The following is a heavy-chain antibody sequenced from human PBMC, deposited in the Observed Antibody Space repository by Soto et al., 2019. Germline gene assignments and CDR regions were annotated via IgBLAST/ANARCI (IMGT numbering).Heavy chain of an antibody. J-gene: IGHJ1*01. V-gene: IGHV4-30-4*01. D-gene: IGHD1-26*01. CDR1: GGSISSGDYY. Sequence: QVQLQESGPGLVKPSQTLSLTCTVSGGSISSGDYYWSWIRQPPGKGLEWIGYIYYSGSTYYNPSLNSRGTIPLDTSKHQFSLKLISVPAADTAVYYCARGAFDFSGSYSPEYFQHWGQGTLVTVSS. CDR3: ARGAFDFSGSYSPEYFQH. CDR2: IYYSGST.